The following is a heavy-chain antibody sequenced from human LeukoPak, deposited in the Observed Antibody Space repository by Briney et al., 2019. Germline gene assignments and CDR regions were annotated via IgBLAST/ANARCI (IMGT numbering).Heavy chain of an antibody. CDR1: GFTFSSYS. J-gene: IGHJ4*02. D-gene: IGHD6-19*01. CDR3: ARESVAGSFDY. CDR2: ISSSSGYI. Sequence: PGGSLRLSCAASGFTFSSYSMNWVRQAPGKGLEWVSSISSSSGYIYYADSVKGRFTISRDNAQNSLYLQMNSLRAEDTAVYYCARESVAGSFDYWGQGTLVTVSS. V-gene: IGHV3-21*01.